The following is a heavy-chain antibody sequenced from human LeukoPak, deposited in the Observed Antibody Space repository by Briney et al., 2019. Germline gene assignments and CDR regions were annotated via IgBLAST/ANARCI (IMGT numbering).Heavy chain of an antibody. Sequence: PSETLSLTCTVSGGSINSSGYSWGWVRQPPGTGLEWIATIYYSGSTYYNPSLKSRVTISVDTSKNQFSLKLSSVTAADTAVYYCARDYGGSSPFDYWGQGTLVTVSS. D-gene: IGHD4-23*01. J-gene: IGHJ4*02. CDR2: IYYSGST. V-gene: IGHV4-39*07. CDR3: ARDYGGSSPFDY. CDR1: GGSINSSGYS.